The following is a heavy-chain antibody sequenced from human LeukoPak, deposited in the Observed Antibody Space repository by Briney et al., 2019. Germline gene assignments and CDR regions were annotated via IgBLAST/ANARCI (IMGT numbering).Heavy chain of an antibody. CDR2: IIPIFGTA. CDR3: ARGSLVVAARDSCYN. J-gene: IGHJ4*02. D-gene: IGHD6-6*01. CDR1: GGTFSSYA. V-gene: IGHV1-69*13. Sequence: GASVKVSCKASGGTFSSYAISWVRQAPGQGLEWMGGIIPIFGTANYAQKFQGRVTITADESTSTAYMELSSLRSEDTAVYYCARGSLVVAARDSCYNWGQGTLVTVSS.